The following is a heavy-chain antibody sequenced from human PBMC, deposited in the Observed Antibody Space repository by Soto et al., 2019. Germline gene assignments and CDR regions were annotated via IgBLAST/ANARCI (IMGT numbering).Heavy chain of an antibody. V-gene: IGHV3-23*01. CDR2: ISGSGGST. J-gene: IGHJ5*02. CDR1: GFTFSSYA. CDR3: AKDLGDCSGVSCPNWFDP. Sequence: EVQLLESGGGLVQPGGSLRLSCAASGFTFSSYAMSWVRQAPGKGLEWVSAISGSGGSTYYADSVKGRFTISRDNSKNTLYLQMNSLRAVATAVYCCAKDLGDCSGVSCPNWFDPWGQGTLVTVSS. D-gene: IGHD2-15*01.